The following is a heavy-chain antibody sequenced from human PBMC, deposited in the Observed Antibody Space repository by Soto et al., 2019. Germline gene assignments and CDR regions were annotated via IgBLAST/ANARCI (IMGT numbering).Heavy chain of an antibody. V-gene: IGHV3-43D*04. Sequence: GGSLRLSCAASGFTFDDYAMHWVRQAPGKGLEWVSLISWDGGSTYYADSVKGRFTISRDNSKNSLYLQMNSLRAEDTALYYCAXARIAAHYYYYYYGMDVWGQGTTVTVSS. CDR3: AXARIAAHYYYYYYGMDV. J-gene: IGHJ6*02. CDR1: GFTFDDYA. CDR2: ISWDGGST. D-gene: IGHD6-13*01.